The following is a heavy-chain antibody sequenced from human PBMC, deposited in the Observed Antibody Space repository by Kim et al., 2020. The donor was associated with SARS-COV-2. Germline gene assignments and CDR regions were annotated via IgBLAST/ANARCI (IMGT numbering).Heavy chain of an antibody. CDR3: ARYLYYYDSSAHYGDAFDI. J-gene: IGHJ3*02. V-gene: IGHV4-61*02. CDR2: IYTSGST. Sequence: SETLSLTCTVSGGSISSGSYYWSWIRQPAGKGLEWIGRIYTSGSTNYNPSLKSRVTISVDTSKNQFSLKLSSVTAADTAMYYCARYLYYYDSSAHYGDAFDIWGQGTMVTVSS. CDR1: GGSISSGSYY. D-gene: IGHD3-22*01.